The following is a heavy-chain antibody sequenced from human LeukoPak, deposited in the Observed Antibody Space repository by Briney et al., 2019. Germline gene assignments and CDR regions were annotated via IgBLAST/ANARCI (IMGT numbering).Heavy chain of an antibody. CDR1: GGSISSYY. Sequence: PSETLSLTCTVSGGSISSYYWSWIRQPPGKGLEWIGYIYYSGSTNYNPSLKSRVTISVDTSKNQFSLKLSSVTAADTAVYYCARGGVNLSGLLYYYYMDVWGKGTTVTVSS. V-gene: IGHV4-59*01. D-gene: IGHD3-3*01. J-gene: IGHJ6*03. CDR2: IYYSGST. CDR3: ARGGVNLSGLLYYYYMDV.